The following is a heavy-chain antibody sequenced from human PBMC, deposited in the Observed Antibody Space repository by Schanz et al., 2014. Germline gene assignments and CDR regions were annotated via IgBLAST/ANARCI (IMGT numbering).Heavy chain of an antibody. CDR2: ISGSGTYM. CDR1: GFTFNTYD. V-gene: IGHV3-21*01. CDR3: AKYGGELGVSFEY. J-gene: IGHJ4*02. Sequence: EVQLVESGGGLVKPGGSLRLSCAAFGFTFNTYDMNWVRQAPGKGLEWVSTISGSGTYMFYADSVKGRFTISRDNTENSLYLQMNSLRPEDTAVYYCAKYGGELGVSFEYWGQGTLVTVSS. D-gene: IGHD7-27*01.